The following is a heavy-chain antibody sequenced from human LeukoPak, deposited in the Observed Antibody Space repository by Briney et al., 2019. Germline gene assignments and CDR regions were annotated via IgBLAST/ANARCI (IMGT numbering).Heavy chain of an antibody. D-gene: IGHD2/OR15-2a*01. CDR1: GFTFSSYG. Sequence: GGSLRLSCAASGFTFSSYGMPWVRQAPGEGLEWVANIKQDGSEKYYVDSVKGRFTISRDSAKNSLYLQMNSLRAEDTAVYYCARHSTYFDYWGQGTLVTVSS. CDR3: ARHSTYFDY. J-gene: IGHJ4*02. V-gene: IGHV3-7*01. CDR2: IKQDGSEK.